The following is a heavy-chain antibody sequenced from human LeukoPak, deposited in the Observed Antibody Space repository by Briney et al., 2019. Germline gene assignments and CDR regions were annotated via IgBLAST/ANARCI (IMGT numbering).Heavy chain of an antibody. V-gene: IGHV1-24*01. D-gene: IGHD3-22*01. CDR3: ATDRVRKEYYDSSGYLYYFDY. CDR2: FDPEDGET. CDR1: GYTLTELS. Sequence: RASVKVSCKVSGYTLTELSMHWVRQAPGKGLEWMGGFDPEDGETIYAQKFQGRVTMNEDTSTDTAYMELSSLRSEDTAVYYCATDRVRKEYYDSSGYLYYFDYWGQGTLVTVSS. J-gene: IGHJ4*02.